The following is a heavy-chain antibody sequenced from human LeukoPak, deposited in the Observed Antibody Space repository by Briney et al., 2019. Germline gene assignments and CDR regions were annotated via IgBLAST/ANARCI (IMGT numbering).Heavy chain of an antibody. J-gene: IGHJ4*02. CDR2: IYTNGGA. Sequence: SQTLSLTCTVSGGSVTSGNYYWNWIRQPAGKGLEWIGRIYTNGGASYNPSLKSRVTISIDASKNQFSLKLSSVTAADTAASYCAREPPGYWGQGILVTVSS. CDR3: AREPPGY. V-gene: IGHV4-61*02. CDR1: GGSVTSGNYY.